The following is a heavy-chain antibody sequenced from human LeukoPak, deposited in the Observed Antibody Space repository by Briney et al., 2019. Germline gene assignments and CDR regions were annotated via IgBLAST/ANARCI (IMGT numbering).Heavy chain of an antibody. Sequence: SETLSLTCAVCGGSFSGYYWSWIRHHPGKGLEWIGYIYYSGTTYYNPSLKSRVTISVDTSKTQFSLKLSSVTVADAAVYYCATFPRTGGYFDYWGQGTLVTVSS. D-gene: IGHD2/OR15-2a*01. J-gene: IGHJ4*02. CDR3: ATFPRTGGYFDY. V-gene: IGHV4-31*11. CDR2: IYYSGTT. CDR1: GGSFSGYY.